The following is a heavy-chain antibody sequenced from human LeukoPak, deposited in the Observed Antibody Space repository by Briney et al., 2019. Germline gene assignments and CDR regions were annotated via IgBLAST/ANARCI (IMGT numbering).Heavy chain of an antibody. CDR2: ISYDGSNK. Sequence: GGSLRLSCAASGFIFSNYGVHWVRQAPGKGLEWVAVISYDGSNKYYADSVKGRFTISRDNSKNTLYLQMNSLRAEDTAVYYCAKDVLDGSYFDYWGQGTLVTVSS. CDR3: AKDVLDGSYFDY. J-gene: IGHJ4*02. D-gene: IGHD1-26*01. CDR1: GFIFSNYG. V-gene: IGHV3-30*18.